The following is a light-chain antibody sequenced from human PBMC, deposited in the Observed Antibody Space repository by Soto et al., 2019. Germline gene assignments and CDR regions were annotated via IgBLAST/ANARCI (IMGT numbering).Light chain of an antibody. J-gene: IGKJ1*01. CDR1: QSASSN. Sequence: DILMTQSPATLSVSPGERATLSCRASQSASSNLAWYQQKPGQAPRLLIYGASNRATGIPDRFSGSGSGTDFTLTISRMAPEYFAVYYCQQYGSSGTFGQGTKVDIK. V-gene: IGKV3-20*01. CDR3: QQYGSSGT. CDR2: GAS.